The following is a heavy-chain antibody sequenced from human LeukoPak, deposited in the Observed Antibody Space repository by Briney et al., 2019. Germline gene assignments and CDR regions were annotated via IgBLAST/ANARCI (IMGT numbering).Heavy chain of an antibody. V-gene: IGHV3-21*01. Sequence: GGSLRLSCAASGFTIDGYTLSWVRQAPGKGLEWVASITSGSNFVDYGDSVKGRFTISRDNAQNSLYVQMNSLRAEDTAVYYCAAWTDRGYSYWGQGVLVTVSS. CDR3: AAWTDRGYSY. D-gene: IGHD5-12*01. CDR2: ITSGSNFV. J-gene: IGHJ1*01. CDR1: GFTIDGYT.